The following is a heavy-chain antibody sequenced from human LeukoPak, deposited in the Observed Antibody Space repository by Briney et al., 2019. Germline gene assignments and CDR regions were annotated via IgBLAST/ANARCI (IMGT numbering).Heavy chain of an antibody. CDR3: AKYCTSSSCYHGSYYGMDV. CDR1: GFTFSNYG. CDR2: ISGSGGST. V-gene: IGHV3-23*01. D-gene: IGHD2-2*01. J-gene: IGHJ6*02. Sequence: GGSLRLSCAASGFTFSNYGMSWVRQAPGKGLEWVSAISGSGGSTFYADFVKGRFTVSRDNSKNTLYLQMNSLSAEDTAVYYCAKYCTSSSCYHGSYYGMDVWGQGTTVTVSS.